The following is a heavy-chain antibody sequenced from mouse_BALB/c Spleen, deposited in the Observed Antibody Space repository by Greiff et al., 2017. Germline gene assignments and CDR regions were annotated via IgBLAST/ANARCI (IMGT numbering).Heavy chain of an antibody. Sequence: VKLVESGPGLVQPSQSLSITCTVSGFSLTSYGVHWVRQSPGKGLEWLGVIWSGGSTDYNAAFISRLSISKDNSKSQVFFKMNSLQADDTAIYYCARNPYSTFSAWFAYWGQGTLVTVSA. J-gene: IGHJ3*01. V-gene: IGHV2-4-1*01. CDR1: GFSLTSYG. D-gene: IGHD1-1*01. CDR2: IWSGGST. CDR3: ARNPYSTFSAWFAY.